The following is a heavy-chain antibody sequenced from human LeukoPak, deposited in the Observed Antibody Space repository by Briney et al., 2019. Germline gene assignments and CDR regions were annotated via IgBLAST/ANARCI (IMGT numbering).Heavy chain of an antibody. CDR3: GLVVAASHFDY. CDR2: INPSGGST. J-gene: IGHJ4*02. Sequence: ASVKVSCKASGYTFTSYYMHWVRQAPGQGLEWMGIINPSGGSTSYAQKFQGRVTMTRDTSTSTAYMELSSLRSEDTAVYYCGLVVAASHFDYWGQGTLVTVSS. V-gene: IGHV1-46*01. D-gene: IGHD2-15*01. CDR1: GYTFTSYY.